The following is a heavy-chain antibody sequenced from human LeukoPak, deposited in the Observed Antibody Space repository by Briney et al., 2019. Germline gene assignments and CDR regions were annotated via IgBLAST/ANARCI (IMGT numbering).Heavy chain of an antibody. D-gene: IGHD6-19*01. V-gene: IGHV1-18*01. CDR3: ARNVAVAGQYYFDY. Sequence: ASVKVSCKASGYTFTSYGVSWVRQAPGQGLEWMGRISAYNGNTNYAQKLQGRVTMTTDTSTSTAYMELRSLRSDDTAVYYCARNVAVAGQYYFDYWGQGTLVTVSS. CDR2: ISAYNGNT. CDR1: GYTFTSYG. J-gene: IGHJ4*02.